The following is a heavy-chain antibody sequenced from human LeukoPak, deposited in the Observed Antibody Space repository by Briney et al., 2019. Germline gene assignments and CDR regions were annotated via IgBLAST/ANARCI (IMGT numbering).Heavy chain of an antibody. V-gene: IGHV4-61*02. CDR1: GGSVSSGSYS. Sequence: SETLSLTCAASGGSVSSGSYSWTWIRQPAGKGLEWIGRIYTSETKYNPSLKSRVTISVDTSKNQFSLKLSSVTAADTAVYYCAREYYYDTSGYYWGFDYWGQGTLVTVSS. CDR3: AREYYYDTSGYYWGFDY. CDR2: IYTSET. D-gene: IGHD3-22*01. J-gene: IGHJ4*02.